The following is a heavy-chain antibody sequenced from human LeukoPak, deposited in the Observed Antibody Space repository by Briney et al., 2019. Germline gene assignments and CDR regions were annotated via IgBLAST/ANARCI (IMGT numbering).Heavy chain of an antibody. CDR2: ISGSGGCT. V-gene: IGHV3-23*01. CDR1: GFTFSSYA. J-gene: IGHJ4*02. Sequence: GGSLRLSCAASGFTFSSYAMSWVRQAPGKGLEWVSAISGSGGCTYYADSVKGRFTISRDNSENTLYLQMNSLRAEDTAVYYCAKVGYSSGWYFYFDYWGQGTLVTVSS. CDR3: AKVGYSSGWYFYFDY. D-gene: IGHD6-19*01.